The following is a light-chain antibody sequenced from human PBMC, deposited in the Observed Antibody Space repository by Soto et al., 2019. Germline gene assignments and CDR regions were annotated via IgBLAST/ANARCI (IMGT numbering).Light chain of an antibody. CDR2: DAS. J-gene: IGKJ1*01. Sequence: DIQMNQSPSTLSASVGDRVTITCRASQSISNWLAWYQQKQGKAPKLRIYDASSLESGVPSRFSGSGSGTEFTLTICSLQPDDFATYYCQQYKSYWGTGGQGTKV. CDR3: QQYKSYWGT. V-gene: IGKV1-5*01. CDR1: QSISNW.